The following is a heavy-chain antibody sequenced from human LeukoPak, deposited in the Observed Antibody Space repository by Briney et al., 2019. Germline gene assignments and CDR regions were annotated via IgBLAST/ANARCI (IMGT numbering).Heavy chain of an antibody. D-gene: IGHD3-10*01. CDR3: AIGDYGSGSQCCHIDV. CDR2: INHIGSN. V-gene: IGHV4-34*01. Sequence: SESLSLTRVLYVGSLSGYYWRWIRQPPPRGRGWIGEINHIGSNNHNSSLNSRVAISVDTSKNQFSLQLSSVTAADTAVYYCAIGDYGSGSQCCHIDVWGKGTTITVS. J-gene: IGHJ6*03. CDR1: VGSLSGYY.